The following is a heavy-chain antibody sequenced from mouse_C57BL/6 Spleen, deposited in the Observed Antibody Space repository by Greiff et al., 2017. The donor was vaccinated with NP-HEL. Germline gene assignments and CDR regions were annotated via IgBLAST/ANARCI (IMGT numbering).Heavy chain of an antibody. CDR2: IYPGDGDS. CDR1: GYAFSSYW. J-gene: IGHJ3*01. V-gene: IGHV1-80*01. D-gene: IGHD4-1*01. CDR3: ARSANWDGFAY. Sequence: QVHVKQSGAELVKPGASVKISCKASGYAFSSYWMNWVKQRPGKGLEWIGQIYPGDGDSNSNGKFKGKATLTAAKSSSTAYMQLSSLTSEDSAVYFCARSANWDGFAYWGQGTLVTVSA.